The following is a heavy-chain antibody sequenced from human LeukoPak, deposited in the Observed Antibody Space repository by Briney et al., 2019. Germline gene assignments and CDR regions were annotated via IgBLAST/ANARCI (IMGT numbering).Heavy chain of an antibody. D-gene: IGHD2-2*01. V-gene: IGHV1-18*01. J-gene: IGHJ4*02. CDR2: ISVYNGDT. CDR1: GYTFPNYG. CDR3: ARFTPRLTREKFDY. Sequence: ASVKVSCKASGYTFPNYGLCWVRQAPGQGLEWLGWISVYNGDTNYAQKVQGRVTMTTGTSTSTAYMELRSLRSDDTAVYYCARFTPRLTREKFDYWGQGTLVTVSS.